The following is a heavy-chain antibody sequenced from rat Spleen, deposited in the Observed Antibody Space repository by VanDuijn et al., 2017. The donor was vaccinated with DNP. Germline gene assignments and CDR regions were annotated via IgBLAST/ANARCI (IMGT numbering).Heavy chain of an antibody. CDR2: ISYDGSST. J-gene: IGHJ2*01. CDR3: ARHEATEGIDFDY. V-gene: IGHV5-7*01. D-gene: IGHD1-11*01. Sequence: EVQLVESGGGLVQPGRSLKLSCAASGFTFSDYYMAWVRQAPTKGLEWVATISYDGSSTYYRDSVKGRFTISRDNAKSTLYLQMDSLRSEDTATYYCARHEATEGIDFDYWGQGVMVTVSS. CDR1: GFTFSDYY.